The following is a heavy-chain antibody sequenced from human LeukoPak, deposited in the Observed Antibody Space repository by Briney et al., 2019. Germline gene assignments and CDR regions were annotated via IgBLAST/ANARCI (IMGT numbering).Heavy chain of an antibody. J-gene: IGHJ5*02. CDR3: ARTYYHGSGSFPA. V-gene: IGHV1-46*01. D-gene: IGHD3-10*01. Sequence: ASVKVSCKASGYSFTSYYIHWVRQAPGQGLEWMGVINPSGGTTRYAQKFQDRVTMTRDTSTSTVYMELSSLRSEDTAMYYCARTYYHGSGSFPAWGQGTLVTVSS. CDR1: GYSFTSYY. CDR2: INPSGGTT.